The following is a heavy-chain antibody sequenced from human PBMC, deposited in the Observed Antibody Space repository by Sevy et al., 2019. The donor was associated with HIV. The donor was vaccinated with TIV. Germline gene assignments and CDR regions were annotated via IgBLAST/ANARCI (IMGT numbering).Heavy chain of an antibody. J-gene: IGHJ4*02. CDR2: IRYDGSNK. D-gene: IGHD6-6*01. CDR3: AKEGPREQLGNYFDY. CDR1: GFTFSSYG. V-gene: IGHV3-30*02. Sequence: GGSLRLSCAASGFTFSSYGMHWVRQAPGKGLEWVAFIRYDGSNKYYADSVKGRFTISRDNSKNTLYLQMNSLRAEDTAVYYCAKEGPREQLGNYFDYWGQGTLVTVSS.